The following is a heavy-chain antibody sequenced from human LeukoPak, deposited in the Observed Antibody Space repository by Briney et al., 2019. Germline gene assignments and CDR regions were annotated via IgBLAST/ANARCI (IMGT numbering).Heavy chain of an antibody. Sequence: SETLSLTCTVSGGSISSYYWNWIRQSPGKGLERVGYIHTSGSTNYNPSLKSRVTISLDTAKNQISLKLSSVTAADTAIYYCARRIWPWGQGTLVSVSS. CDR1: GGSISSYY. CDR2: IHTSGST. J-gene: IGHJ5*02. V-gene: IGHV4-59*01. CDR3: ARRIWP.